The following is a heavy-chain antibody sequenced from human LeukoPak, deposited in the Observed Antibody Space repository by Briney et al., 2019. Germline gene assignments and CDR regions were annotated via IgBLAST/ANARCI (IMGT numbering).Heavy chain of an antibody. CDR1: GFTFSSYG. D-gene: IGHD2-15*01. CDR2: IWYDGSNK. V-gene: IGHV3-33*01. J-gene: IGHJ4*02. CDR3: ATNSVAATLEH. Sequence: GRSLRLSCAASGFTFSSYGMHWVRQAPGKGLEWVAVIWYDGSNKYYADSVKGRFTISRDNSKNTLYLQMNSLRVEDTAVYYCATNSVAATLEHWGQGTLVTVSS.